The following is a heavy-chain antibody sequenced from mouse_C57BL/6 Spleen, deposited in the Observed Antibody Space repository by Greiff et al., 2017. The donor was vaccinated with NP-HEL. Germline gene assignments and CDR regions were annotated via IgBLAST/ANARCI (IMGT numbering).Heavy chain of an antibody. CDR1: GYTFTDYE. V-gene: IGHV1-15*01. Sequence: QVQLQQPGTELVKPGASVTLSCKASGYTFTDYEMHWVKQTPVHGLEWIGAIDPETGGTAYNQKFKGKAILTADKSSSTAYMELRSLTSEDSAVYYCTRSLYYGSSYQSYWGQGTTLTVSS. CDR2: IDPETGGT. CDR3: TRSLYYGSSYQSY. J-gene: IGHJ2*01. D-gene: IGHD1-1*01.